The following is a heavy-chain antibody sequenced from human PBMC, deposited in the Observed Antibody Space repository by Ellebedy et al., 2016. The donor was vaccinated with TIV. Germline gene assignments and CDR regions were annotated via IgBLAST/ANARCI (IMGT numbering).Heavy chain of an antibody. Sequence: SETLSLTCTVSGGSVSSSNHYWGWIRQPPGKGLEWIASIYYTGSTYYTPSLKSRVTISLDTSKNQFSLSLSSVTAADTAVYYCAKDRGGGATDSWGQGTLVTVSS. CDR3: AKDRGGGATDS. D-gene: IGHD1-26*01. CDR1: GGSVSSSNHY. J-gene: IGHJ5*01. CDR2: IYYTGST. V-gene: IGHV4-39*07.